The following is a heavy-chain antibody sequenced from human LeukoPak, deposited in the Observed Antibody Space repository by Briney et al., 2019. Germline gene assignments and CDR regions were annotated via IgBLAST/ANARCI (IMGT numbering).Heavy chain of an antibody. V-gene: IGHV3-7*01. CDR1: GFTFSSYW. CDR2: IKQDGSEK. Sequence: KPGGSLRLSCAASGFTFSSYWMSWVRQAPGKGLEWVANIKQDGSEKYYVDSVKGRCTISRDNARNSLYLQMNSLRAEDTAVYYCARVQWEAVAGPRLYFDYWGQGTLVTVSS. D-gene: IGHD6-19*01. J-gene: IGHJ4*02. CDR3: ARVQWEAVAGPRLYFDY.